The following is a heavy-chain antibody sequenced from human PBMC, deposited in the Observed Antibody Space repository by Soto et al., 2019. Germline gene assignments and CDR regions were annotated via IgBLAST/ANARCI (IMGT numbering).Heavy chain of an antibody. CDR3: AKDRGRCSGGSCYMFDY. CDR2: ISGSRDST. CDR1: GFTFSSYA. D-gene: IGHD2-15*01. V-gene: IGHV3-23*01. Sequence: GGFLRLSCAASGFTFSSYAMTWVRQAPGKGLEWVSVISGSRDSTYYADSVKGRFTISRDNSKSTLFLQMNSLRSEDTALYYCAKDRGRCSGGSCYMFDYWGRGTLVTVSS. J-gene: IGHJ4*02.